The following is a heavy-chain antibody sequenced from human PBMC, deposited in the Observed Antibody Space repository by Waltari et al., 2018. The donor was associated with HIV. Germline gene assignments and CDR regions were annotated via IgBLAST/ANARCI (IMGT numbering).Heavy chain of an antibody. CDR2: IKQDGSEE. J-gene: IGHJ5*02. CDR1: GFWFRSYR. Sequence: EVQLVESGGDLVQPGGSLRLSCDASGFWFRSYRMSWVRPVPGKGLEWVATIKQDGSEEQYVDSVKGRFTISRDNAKNSVYLQMNSLRAEDTAVYYCARRAYDSSGYGWFDPWGQGTLVTVSS. D-gene: IGHD3-22*01. CDR3: ARRAYDSSGYGWFDP. V-gene: IGHV3-7*01.